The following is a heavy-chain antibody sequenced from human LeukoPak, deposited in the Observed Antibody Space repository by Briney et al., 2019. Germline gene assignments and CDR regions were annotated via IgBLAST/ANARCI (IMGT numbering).Heavy chain of an antibody. Sequence: TGGSLRLSCAASGFTFSSYSMNWVRQAPGKGLEWVSYISSSSSSIYYADSVKGRFTISRDNAKNSLYLQMNSLRAEDTAVYYCARDLGSGIYSTKYYYYYYMDVWGKGTMVTVSS. CDR1: GFTFSSYS. J-gene: IGHJ6*03. CDR3: ARDLGSGIYSTKYYYYYYMDV. D-gene: IGHD2-2*01. V-gene: IGHV3-48*01. CDR2: ISSSSSSI.